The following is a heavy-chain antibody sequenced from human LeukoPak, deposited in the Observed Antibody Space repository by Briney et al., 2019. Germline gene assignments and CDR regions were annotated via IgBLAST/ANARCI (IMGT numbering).Heavy chain of an antibody. CDR1: GYTFTGYY. D-gene: IGHD5-18*01. CDR2: INPNSGGT. Sequence: ASVKVSCKASGYTFTGYYMHWVRQAPGQGLEGMGWINPNSGGTNYAQKFQGRVTMTRDTSISTAYMELSRLRSDDTAVYYCARGPLYVDTYWFDPWGQGTLVTVSS. V-gene: IGHV1-2*02. CDR3: ARGPLYVDTYWFDP. J-gene: IGHJ5*02.